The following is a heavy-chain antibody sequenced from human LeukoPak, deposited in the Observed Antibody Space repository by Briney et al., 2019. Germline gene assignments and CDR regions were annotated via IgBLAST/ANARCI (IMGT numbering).Heavy chain of an antibody. Sequence: SETLSLTCTVSGGSISSYYWSWIRQPPGKGPEWIGYIYYSGSTNYNPSLKSRVTISVDTSKNQFSLKLSSVTAADTAVYYCARGVTYYDFWSGQSNWFDPWGQGTLVTVSS. D-gene: IGHD3-3*01. CDR1: GGSISSYY. V-gene: IGHV4-59*01. CDR2: IYYSGST. J-gene: IGHJ5*02. CDR3: ARGVTYYDFWSGQSNWFDP.